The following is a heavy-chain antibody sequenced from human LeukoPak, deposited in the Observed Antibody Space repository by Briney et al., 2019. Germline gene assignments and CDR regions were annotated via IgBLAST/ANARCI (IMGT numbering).Heavy chain of an antibody. CDR3: VVGGSPGY. V-gene: IGHV3-74*01. CDR1: GLAFSAYK. Sequence: GGSLRLSCAASGLAFSAYKMHWVRQAPRKGLVWVARISTDGYTTDYADFVQGRFTASRDNTKNTWSLEMNSLRAEDTAVYYCVVGGSPGYWGQGTLVTVSS. CDR2: ISTDGYTT. J-gene: IGHJ4*02. D-gene: IGHD2-15*01.